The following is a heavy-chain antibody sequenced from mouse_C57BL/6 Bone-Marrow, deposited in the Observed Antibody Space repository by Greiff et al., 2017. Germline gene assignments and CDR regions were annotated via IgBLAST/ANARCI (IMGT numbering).Heavy chain of an antibody. Sequence: VESCGGLVKPGGSLKLSCAASGFTFSDYGMHWVRQAPEKGLEWVAYISSGSSTIYYADTVQGRFTISRDNAKNTLFLQRTSLRSEEKAMYYCARKRRVPMDYGGKGNSGTVSS. J-gene: IGHJ4*01. CDR1: GFTFSDYG. CDR3: ARKRRVPMDY. V-gene: IGHV5-17*01. CDR2: ISSGSSTI.